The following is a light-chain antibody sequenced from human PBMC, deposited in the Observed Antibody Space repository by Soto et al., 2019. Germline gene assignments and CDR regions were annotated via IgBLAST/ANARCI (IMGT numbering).Light chain of an antibody. CDR3: SSYTISSTLV. CDR2: EVS. Sequence: QSALTQPASVSGSPGQSITISCTGTSSDVGDYKYVSWYQHHPGKAPKLLIYEVSNRPSGVSNRFSGSKSGNTASLTISGLQAEDEADYYCSSYTISSTLVFGGGTQLTVL. V-gene: IGLV2-14*01. J-gene: IGLJ2*01. CDR1: SSDVGDYKY.